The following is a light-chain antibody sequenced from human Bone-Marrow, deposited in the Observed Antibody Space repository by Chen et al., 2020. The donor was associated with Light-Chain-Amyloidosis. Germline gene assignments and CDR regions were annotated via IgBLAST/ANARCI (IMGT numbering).Light chain of an antibody. Sequence: QSALTQPASVSGSPGQSITISCTGTSSDIGDYMYVSWYQHHPGKAPKLIIFDVTKRPSGVSDRFSGSKSGNTASLTISVLQAEDEADYYCTSYRVMNSIVFGTGTKISVL. CDR2: DVT. CDR3: TSYRVMNSIV. CDR1: SSDIGDYMY. V-gene: IGLV2-14*03. J-gene: IGLJ1*01.